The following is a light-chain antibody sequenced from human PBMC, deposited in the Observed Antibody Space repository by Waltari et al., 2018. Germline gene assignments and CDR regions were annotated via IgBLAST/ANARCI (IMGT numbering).Light chain of an antibody. J-gene: IGKJ4*01. CDR2: DAS. CDR3: QPRSNWPLT. V-gene: IGKV3-11*01. CDR1: QSVSSY. Sequence: EIVLTQSPATLSLSLGERATLSCRASQSVSSYLAWSQQKAGQAPRLLIYDASNRATGIPARCSGRGSGTDLTLSISSREPEDFAVYYCQPRSNWPLTFGGGTKVEIK.